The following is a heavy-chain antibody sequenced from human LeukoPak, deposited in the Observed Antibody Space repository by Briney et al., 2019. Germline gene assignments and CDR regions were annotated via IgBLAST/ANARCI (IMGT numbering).Heavy chain of an antibody. Sequence: RASVKVSCKASGYTFTGYYMHWVRQAPGQGLEWMGWINPNSGGTNYAQKFQGRVTMTRDTSISTAYMELSRLRSDDTAVYYCARAANSSSTAGLVVWFDPWGQGTLVTVSS. J-gene: IGHJ5*02. CDR3: ARAANSSSTAGLVVWFDP. CDR2: INPNSGGT. D-gene: IGHD6-6*01. V-gene: IGHV1-2*02. CDR1: GYTFTGYY.